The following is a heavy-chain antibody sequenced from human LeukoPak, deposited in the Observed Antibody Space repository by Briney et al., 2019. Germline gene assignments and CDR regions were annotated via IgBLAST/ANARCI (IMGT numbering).Heavy chain of an antibody. CDR2: IRYDGSNK. V-gene: IGHV3-30*02. J-gene: IGHJ4*02. Sequence: GGSLRLSCAASGFTFSSYGMHWVRQAPGKGLEGVAFIRYDGSNKYYADSVKGRFTISRDNSKNTLYLQMNSLRAEDTAVYYCAKPSRYYYDSSDFDYWGQGTLVTVSS. CDR1: GFTFSSYG. CDR3: AKPSRYYYDSSDFDY. D-gene: IGHD3-22*01.